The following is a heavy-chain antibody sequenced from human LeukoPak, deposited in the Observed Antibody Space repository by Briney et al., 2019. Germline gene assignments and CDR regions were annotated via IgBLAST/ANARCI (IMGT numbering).Heavy chain of an antibody. D-gene: IGHD3-22*01. V-gene: IGHV3-74*01. J-gene: IGHJ6*03. CDR3: TTDFGDSSGYMHYYYYMDV. CDR1: GFTFSSYW. CDR2: INSDGSST. Sequence: GGSLRLSCAASGFTFSSYWMHWVRQAPGKWLMWVSRINSDGSSTNYADSVKGRFTISRDNAKNSLYLQMNSLKTEDTAVYYCTTDFGDSSGYMHYYYYMDVWGKGTTVTVSS.